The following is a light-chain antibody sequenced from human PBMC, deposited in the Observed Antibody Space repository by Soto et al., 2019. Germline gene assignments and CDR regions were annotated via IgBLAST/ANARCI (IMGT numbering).Light chain of an antibody. CDR2: EVS. CDR1: SSDVGGYNY. J-gene: IGLJ1*01. CDR3: TSYTSSTTYV. V-gene: IGLV2-14*01. Sequence: QSALTQPASVSASPGQSITISCTGASSDVGGYNYVSWYQQHAGKAPKLMIYEVSNRPSGISNRFSGSKSGNTASLTISGLQAEDEADYYCTSYTSSTTYVFGTGTKLTVL.